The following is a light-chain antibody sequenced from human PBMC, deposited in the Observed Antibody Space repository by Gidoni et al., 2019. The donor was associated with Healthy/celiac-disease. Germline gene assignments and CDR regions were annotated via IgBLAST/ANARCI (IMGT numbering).Light chain of an antibody. CDR1: QSISSY. V-gene: IGKV1-39*01. Sequence: RVTITCRASQSISSYLNWYQQKPGKAPKLLIYAASSLQSGVPSRFGGSGSGTDFTLTISSLQPEDFATYYCQQSYSTAWTFGQGTKVEIK. J-gene: IGKJ1*01. CDR2: AAS. CDR3: QQSYSTAWT.